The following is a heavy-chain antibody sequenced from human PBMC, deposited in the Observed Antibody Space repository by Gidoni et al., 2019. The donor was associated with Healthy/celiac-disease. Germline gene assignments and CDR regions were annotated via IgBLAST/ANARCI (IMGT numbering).Heavy chain of an antibody. CDR1: GFTFDDYA. V-gene: IGHV3-9*01. CDR3: AKDRDSGWLDY. CDR2: ISWKSGSI. D-gene: IGHD6-19*01. Sequence: EVQLVESGGGLVQPGRSLRLSCSASGFTFDDYAMHWVRQAPGKGLEWVSGISWKSGSIGYADSVKGRFTISRDNAKNSLYLQMNSLRAEDTALYYCAKDRDSGWLDYWGQGTLVTVSS. J-gene: IGHJ4*02.